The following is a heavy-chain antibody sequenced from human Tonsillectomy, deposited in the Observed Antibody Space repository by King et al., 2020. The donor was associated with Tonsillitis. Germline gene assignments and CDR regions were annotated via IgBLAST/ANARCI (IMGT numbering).Heavy chain of an antibody. V-gene: IGHV5-51*01. Sequence: VQPVQSGAEVKKPGESLRISCKGSGYSFATYWIGWVRQVPGKGLEWMGIMYPGDSDTRYNPSFQGRVTMSADKSIGTAYLQWSSLRASDTAIYYCVRPTVEGFDYWGQGTLVTVSP. D-gene: IGHD4-11*01. CDR1: GYSFATYW. CDR3: VRPTVEGFDY. CDR2: MYPGDSDT. J-gene: IGHJ4*02.